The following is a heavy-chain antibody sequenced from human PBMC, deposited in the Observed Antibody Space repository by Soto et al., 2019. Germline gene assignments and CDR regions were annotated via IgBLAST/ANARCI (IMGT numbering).Heavy chain of an antibody. CDR3: ARVPLGTGGYMDV. V-gene: IGHV3-48*01. CDR1: GFTFSSYS. CDR2: ISSSSSTI. Sequence: GGSLRLSCAASGFTFSSYSMNWVRQAPGKGLEWVSYISSSSSTIYYADSVKGRFTISRDNAKNSLYLQMNSLRAEDTAVYYCARVPLGTGGYMDVWGKGTTVTVSS. D-gene: IGHD2-8*02. J-gene: IGHJ6*03.